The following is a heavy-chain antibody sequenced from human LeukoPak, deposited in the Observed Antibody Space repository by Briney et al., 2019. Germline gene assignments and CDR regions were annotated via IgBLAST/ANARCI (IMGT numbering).Heavy chain of an antibody. J-gene: IGHJ4*02. CDR2: IYPGDSDT. D-gene: IGHD3-9*01. CDR3: PRQADYNVLTGYFKGHLDY. CDR1: GYIFNTYW. V-gene: IGHV5-51*01. Sequence: HGESLKISCKGSGYIFNTYWIARVRQMPGKGLGWMGIIYPGDSDTRYSPSFQGQVTISADESISTAYLHWSSLKASDTAMYYCPRQADYNVLTGYFKGHLDYWGQGTLVTVSS.